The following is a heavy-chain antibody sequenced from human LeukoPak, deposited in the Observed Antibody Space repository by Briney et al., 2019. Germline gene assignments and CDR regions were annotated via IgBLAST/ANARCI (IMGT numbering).Heavy chain of an antibody. V-gene: IGHV3-7*01. CDR2: IRQDGSEQ. CDR3: VSIRRIESVCY. J-gene: IGHJ1*01. CDR1: GFTFSNYW. D-gene: IGHD2-21*01. Sequence: GGSLRLSCAASGFTFSNYWMSWARQVPGKGLEWMANIRQDGSEQQYVDSVKGRFTISRDNAKNSVYLQMNSLRAEDTAVYYCVSIRRIESVCYWGQGSLVAVSS.